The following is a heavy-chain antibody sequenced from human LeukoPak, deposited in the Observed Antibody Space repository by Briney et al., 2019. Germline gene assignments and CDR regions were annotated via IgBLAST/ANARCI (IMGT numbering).Heavy chain of an antibody. CDR3: TRTNYGDYNWFDP. D-gene: IGHD4-17*01. J-gene: IGHJ5*02. CDR2: IHYSGST. Sequence: KPSETLSLTCTVSGGAASSGSYYWSWIRQPPGQGLEWIGYIHYSGSTKYNPSLKSRVTMSVDTSKNQFSLKVTSVTAADTAIYYCTRTNYGDYNWFDPWGQGTLVTVSS. CDR1: GGAASSGSYY. V-gene: IGHV4-61*01.